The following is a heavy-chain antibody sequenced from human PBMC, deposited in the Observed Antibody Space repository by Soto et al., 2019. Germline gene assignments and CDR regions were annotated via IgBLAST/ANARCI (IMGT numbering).Heavy chain of an antibody. CDR2: MSYDGSNK. J-gene: IGHJ4*02. D-gene: IGHD3-10*01. CDR1: GFTFSNFA. V-gene: IGHV3-30*09. Sequence: GGSLRLSCAASGFTFSNFAMHWVRQAPGKGLEWVAVMSYDGSNKYHADSVTGRFAISRDNSKGTVDLQMNSLRVEDTATYYCAKEGSGVRGIIVSLIYDYWGQGVLVTVSS. CDR3: AKEGSGVRGIIVSLIYDY.